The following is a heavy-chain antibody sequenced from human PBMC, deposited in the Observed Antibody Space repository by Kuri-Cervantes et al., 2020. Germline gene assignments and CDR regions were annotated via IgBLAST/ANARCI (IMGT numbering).Heavy chain of an antibody. CDR3: ARARSGGY. CDR1: GFTFSSYA. V-gene: IGHV3-20*04. J-gene: IGHJ4*02. CDR2: INWNGDSA. Sequence: GGSLRLSCAASGFTFSSYAMSWVRQAPGKGLEWVSGINWNGDSAGYADSVKGRFTISRDNAQNSLYLQMNSLRVEDTAVYYCARARSGGYWGQGALVTVSS. D-gene: IGHD3-10*01.